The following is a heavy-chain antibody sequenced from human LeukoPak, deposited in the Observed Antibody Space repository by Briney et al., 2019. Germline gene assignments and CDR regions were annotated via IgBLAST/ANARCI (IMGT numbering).Heavy chain of an antibody. Sequence: SETLSLTCSVSGGSISSYYWSWIRQPPGKGLEWIGYLYYSGSTNYNPSLKSRVTISVDTSKNQFSLKLSSVTAADTAVYYCARAYTSWSFDYWGQGTLVTVSS. D-gene: IGHD2-2*02. J-gene: IGHJ4*02. CDR1: GGSISSYY. V-gene: IGHV4-59*01. CDR2: LYYSGST. CDR3: ARAYTSWSFDY.